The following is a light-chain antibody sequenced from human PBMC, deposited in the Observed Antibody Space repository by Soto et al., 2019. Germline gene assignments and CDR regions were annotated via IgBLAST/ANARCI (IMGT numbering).Light chain of an antibody. Sequence: EIVLTQSPGTLSLSPGEGATLSCRASQSITRRYLAWYQQKPGQAPRLLIYGASSRATGIPDRFSGSGSGTDFTLTISRLEPEDFGVYYCQQYNSSPRTFGQGTKV. J-gene: IGKJ1*01. CDR1: QSITRRY. CDR3: QQYNSSPRT. CDR2: GAS. V-gene: IGKV3-20*01.